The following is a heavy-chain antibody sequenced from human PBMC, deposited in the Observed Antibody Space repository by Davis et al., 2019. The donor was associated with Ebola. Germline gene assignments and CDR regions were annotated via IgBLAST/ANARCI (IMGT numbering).Heavy chain of an antibody. Sequence: PGGSLRLSCSASGFTFSSYALHWVRQAPGKGLEWVSAISGSGGSTYYADSVKGRFTISRDNSKNTLYLQMNSLRAEDTAVYYCAKVASGSSYYYYMDVWGKGTTVTVSS. D-gene: IGHD3-10*01. CDR2: ISGSGGST. V-gene: IGHV3-23*01. CDR3: AKVASGSSYYYYMDV. J-gene: IGHJ6*03. CDR1: GFTFSSYA.